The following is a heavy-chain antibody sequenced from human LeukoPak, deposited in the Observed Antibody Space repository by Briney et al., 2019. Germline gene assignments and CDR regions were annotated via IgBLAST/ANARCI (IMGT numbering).Heavy chain of an antibody. V-gene: IGHV4-59*08. CDR3: ARQIRSRAFDI. CDR2: IYYSGST. D-gene: IGHD4-17*01. J-gene: IGHJ3*02. Sequence: SETLSLTCTVSGGSISSYYWSWIRQPPGKGLEWIGYIYYSGSTYYNPSLKSRVTISVDTSKNQFSLKLSSVTAADTAMYYCARQIRSRAFDIWGQGTMVTVSS. CDR1: GGSISSYY.